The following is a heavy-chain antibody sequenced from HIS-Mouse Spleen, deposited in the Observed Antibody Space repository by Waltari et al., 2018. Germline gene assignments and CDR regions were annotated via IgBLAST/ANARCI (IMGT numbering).Heavy chain of an antibody. Sequence: QVQLVESGGGVVQPGRSLRLSCAASGFTFSSYGRHWVRQAAGEGREWVAGISYDGSTKYYADSVKGRFTIARDNAKNTLYLQMNGLRAEDTAVYYCVVSGSWGQGTMVTVSS. CDR2: ISYDGSTK. D-gene: IGHD1-26*01. V-gene: IGHV3-30*03. CDR1: GFTFSSYG. CDR3: VVSGS. J-gene: IGHJ3*01.